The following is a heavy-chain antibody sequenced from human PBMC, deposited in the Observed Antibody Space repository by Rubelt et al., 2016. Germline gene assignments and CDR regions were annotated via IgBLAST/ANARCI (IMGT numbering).Heavy chain of an antibody. CDR3: ATIAVAGYHPATVLDY. J-gene: IGHJ4*02. Sequence: QVQLVQSGAEVKKPGASVKVSCKASGYTFTSYAMHWVRQAPGQRLEWMGWIYAGNGDTKYSQKFQGRGTITRDTSASTACMGLSSRRSEDTAVYYCATIAVAGYHPATVLDYWGQGTLVTVSS. D-gene: IGHD6-19*01. CDR1: GYTFTSYA. CDR2: IYAGNGDT. V-gene: IGHV1-3*01.